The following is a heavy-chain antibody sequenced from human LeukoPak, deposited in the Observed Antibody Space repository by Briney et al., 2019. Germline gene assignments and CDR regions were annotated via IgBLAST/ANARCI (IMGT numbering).Heavy chain of an antibody. V-gene: IGHV3-53*01. CDR1: GFTVSSNY. D-gene: IGHD2-15*01. CDR3: ARDGCSGGSCYTPREYYYYGMDV. J-gene: IGHJ6*04. Sequence: PGGSLRLSCAASGFTVSSNYMSWVRQAPGKGLEWVPVIYSGGSTYYADSVKGRFTISRDNSKNTLYLQMNSLRAEDTAVYYCARDGCSGGSCYTPREYYYYGMDVWGKGTTVTVSS. CDR2: IYSGGST.